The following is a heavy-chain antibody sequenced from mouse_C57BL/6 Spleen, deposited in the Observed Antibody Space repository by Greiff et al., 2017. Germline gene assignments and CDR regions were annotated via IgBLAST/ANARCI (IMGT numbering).Heavy chain of an antibody. D-gene: IGHD2-10*02. J-gene: IGHJ2*01. CDR3: TGSISYYFDY. V-gene: IGHV6-3*01. CDR1: GFTFSNYW. Sequence: EVKLVESGGGLVQPGGSMKLSCVASGFTFSNYWMHWVRQSPEKGLEWVAQIRLKSDNYATHYAESVKGRFTISRDDSKSSVYLQMNNLRAEDTGIYYCTGSISYYFDYWGQGTTLTVSS. CDR2: IRLKSDNYAT.